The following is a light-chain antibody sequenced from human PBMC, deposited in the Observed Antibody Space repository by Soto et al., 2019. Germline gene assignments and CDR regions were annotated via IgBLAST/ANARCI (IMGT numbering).Light chain of an antibody. CDR1: QTVGIT. J-gene: IGKJ4*01. Sequence: IVLTQSPATLSLSPWERASLSCRASQTVGITLAWYQQRPGQSPRLLIFDASSRAAGIPARFSGGGSGTDFTLTISSLEPDDFAVYYCQQRFACPLTFGGGTKVDIK. CDR2: DAS. CDR3: QQRFACPLT. V-gene: IGKV3-11*01.